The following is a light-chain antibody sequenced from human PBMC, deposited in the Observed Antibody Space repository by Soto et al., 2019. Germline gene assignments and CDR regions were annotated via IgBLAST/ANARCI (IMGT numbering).Light chain of an antibody. Sequence: QSALTQPPSASGSPGQPVTISCTGTSSDVGGYDYVSWYQQYPGKAPKLLIYEVSKRPSGVHDRFAGYKTGNTASLTVSGRQADEEADYYCTSYAGENTYLFGTGTKLTVL. CDR3: TSYAGENTYL. CDR1: SSDVGGYDY. CDR2: EVS. V-gene: IGLV2-8*01. J-gene: IGLJ1*01.